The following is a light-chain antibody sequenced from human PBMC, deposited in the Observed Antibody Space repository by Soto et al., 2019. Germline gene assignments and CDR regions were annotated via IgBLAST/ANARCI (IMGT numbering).Light chain of an antibody. CDR1: QSVKISY. Sequence: EIVLTQSPGTLSLSPGERATLPCRASQSVKISYLAWSKHKPGQAPRLLIYGASSRASGVPDRFSGSGSGTDFTLTISRLEPEDFAVYYCQQYGSSITFGQGTRLEIK. CDR2: GAS. V-gene: IGKV3-20*01. J-gene: IGKJ5*01. CDR3: QQYGSSIT.